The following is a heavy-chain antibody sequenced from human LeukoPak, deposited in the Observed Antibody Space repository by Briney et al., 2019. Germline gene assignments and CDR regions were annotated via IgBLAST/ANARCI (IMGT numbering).Heavy chain of an antibody. CDR1: GLPFNRYS. V-gene: IGHV3-48*01. D-gene: IGHD3-22*01. CDR3: ARDPVVVISNDAFDI. CDR2: INSGSNTL. J-gene: IGHJ3*02. Sequence: GGSLRLSCAASGLPFNRYSMNWVRQAPGKGLEWISYINSGSNTLYYADSVRGRFTISRDSSKNSLYLQMNSLRAEDTAVYYCARDPVVVISNDAFDIWGQGTMVTVSS.